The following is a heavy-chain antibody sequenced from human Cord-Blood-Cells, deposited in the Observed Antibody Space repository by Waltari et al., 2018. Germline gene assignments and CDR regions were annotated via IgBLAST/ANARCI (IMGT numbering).Heavy chain of an antibody. J-gene: IGHJ2*01. V-gene: IGHV3-53*02. CDR1: GFTVSSNY. CDR3: ARDIRGDWYFDL. CDR2: IYSGGST. Sequence: EVQLVETGGGLIQPGGSLRLSCAASGFTVSSNYMSWVRQAPGKGLEGVSVIYSGGSTYYADSVKGRFTISRDNSKNTLYLQMNSLRAEDTAVYYCARDIRGDWYFDLWGRGTLVTVSS. D-gene: IGHD3-3*02.